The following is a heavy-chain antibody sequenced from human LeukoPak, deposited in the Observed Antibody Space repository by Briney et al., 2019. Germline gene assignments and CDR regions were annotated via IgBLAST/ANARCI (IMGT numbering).Heavy chain of an antibody. J-gene: IGHJ4*02. Sequence: SETLSLTCTVSGGSISSYYWSWIRQPPGKGLEWIGYTYYSGSTNYNPSLKSRVTISVDTSKNQFSLKLSSVTAADTAVYYCARDGVYSGYDYYFDYWGQGTLVTVSS. CDR3: ARDGVYSGYDYYFDY. CDR1: GGSISSYY. CDR2: TYYSGST. V-gene: IGHV4-59*01. D-gene: IGHD5-12*01.